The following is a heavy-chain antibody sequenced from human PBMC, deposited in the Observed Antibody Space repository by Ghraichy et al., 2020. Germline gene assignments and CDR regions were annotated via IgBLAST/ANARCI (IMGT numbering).Heavy chain of an antibody. V-gene: IGHV3-21*01. J-gene: IGHJ6*02. CDR3: ARFLGFCNSVSCYDYYYGVDV. CDR1: GFTFSTYT. CDR2: ISKSSDYI. Sequence: GGSLRLSCAASGFTFSTYTMNWVRQAPGKGLEWVSSISKSSDYIYYRDSVKGRFTISRDNAENSLYLQMNGLRVEDTAVYYCARFLGFCNSVSCYDYYYGVDVWGQGTTDTVSS. D-gene: IGHD2/OR15-2a*01.